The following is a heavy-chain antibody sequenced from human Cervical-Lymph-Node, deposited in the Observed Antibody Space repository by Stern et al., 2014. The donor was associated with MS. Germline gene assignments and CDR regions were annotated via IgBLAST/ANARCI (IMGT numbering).Heavy chain of an antibody. CDR3: ARDVVPAANHKYGLDV. D-gene: IGHD2-2*01. CDR2: ISASKHKR. Sequence: QVQLVQSGPEVKKPGASVKVSCKASGYIFSNFGITWVRQSPGQGLECLGLISASKHKRNNIQKLQGRVTLTTDTPTSTAFMELRGLKSDDTAVYYCARDVVPAANHKYGLDVWGQGTTVTVSS. V-gene: IGHV1-18*01. J-gene: IGHJ6*02. CDR1: GYIFSNFG.